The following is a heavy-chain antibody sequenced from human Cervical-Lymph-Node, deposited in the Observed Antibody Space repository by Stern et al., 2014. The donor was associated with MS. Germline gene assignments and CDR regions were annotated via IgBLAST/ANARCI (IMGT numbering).Heavy chain of an antibody. V-gene: IGHV3-66*01. CDR1: GFTVTNNY. CDR3: VRGTDMDV. Sequence: EVQLVQSGGNLVQPGGPRRLSCAVSGFTVTNNYMSWVRQAPGKGLEWVSVIYSGGDTYYADSVKGRFTISRDKSKNTLYLQMNSLTEEDTAVYYCVRGTDMDVWGQGTTVTVSS. J-gene: IGHJ6*02. CDR2: IYSGGDT.